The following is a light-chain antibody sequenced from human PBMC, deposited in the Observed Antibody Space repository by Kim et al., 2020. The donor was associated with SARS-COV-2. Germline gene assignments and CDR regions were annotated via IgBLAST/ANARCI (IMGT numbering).Light chain of an antibody. J-gene: IGLJ3*02. V-gene: IGLV1-44*01. CDR3: APWDDSLDGWL. CDR2: NNN. CDR1: SSNIGSNS. Sequence: ELTQPPSASGTPGQRVTISCSGSSSNIGSNSVNWYQHLPGMAPKLLIYNNNKRPSGVPDRFSASKSGTSASLTISGLQSEDEGYYYCAPWDDSLDGWLFGGGTKVTVL.